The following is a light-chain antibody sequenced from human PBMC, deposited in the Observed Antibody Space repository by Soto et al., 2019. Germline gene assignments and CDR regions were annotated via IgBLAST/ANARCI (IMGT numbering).Light chain of an antibody. J-gene: IGKJ1*01. CDR2: SAN. Sequence: DIQMTQSPSDMSASVGDRVTITCRASQDISNFLVWFQQRPGKVPKRLMYSANRLESGVPSRFSGSGSGTEFTLTISSLQPEDFATYYCLQHKSYPRTFGQGTKVDIK. V-gene: IGKV1-17*03. CDR3: LQHKSYPRT. CDR1: QDISNF.